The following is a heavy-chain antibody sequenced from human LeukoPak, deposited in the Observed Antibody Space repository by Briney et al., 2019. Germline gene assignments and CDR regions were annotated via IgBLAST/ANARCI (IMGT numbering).Heavy chain of an antibody. CDR1: GGSISSYY. CDR3: ARGQTGTPPYLDY. V-gene: IGHV4-59*01. Sequence: SETLSLTCTVSGGSISSYYWSWIRQPPGKGLEWIGYIYYSGSTSYNPSLKSRVTISVDTSKNQFSLKLSSVTAADTAVYYCARGQTGTPPYLDYWGQGTLVTVSS. D-gene: IGHD1-7*01. CDR2: IYYSGST. J-gene: IGHJ4*02.